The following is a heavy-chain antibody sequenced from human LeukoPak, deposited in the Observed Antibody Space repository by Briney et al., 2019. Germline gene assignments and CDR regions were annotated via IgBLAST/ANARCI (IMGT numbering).Heavy chain of an antibody. D-gene: IGHD2-2*03. CDR2: INSDGSST. CDR1: GFTFSSYW. CDR3: ARVVGYGYCSSTSCPLDAFDI. Sequence: GGSLRLSCAASGFTFSSYWMHWVRQAPGKGLVWVSRINSDGSSTSYADSVKGRFTISRDNAKNTLYLQMNSLRAEDTAVYYCARVVGYGYCSSTSCPLDAFDIWGLGTMVTVSS. J-gene: IGHJ3*02. V-gene: IGHV3-74*01.